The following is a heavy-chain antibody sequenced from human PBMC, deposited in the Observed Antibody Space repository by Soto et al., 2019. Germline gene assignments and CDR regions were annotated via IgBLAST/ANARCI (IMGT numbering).Heavy chain of an antibody. CDR3: ARAGQYYDFWSGLYYGMDV. CDR1: GYTFTCYY. D-gene: IGHD3-3*01. V-gene: IGHV1-2*04. CDR2: INPNSGGT. J-gene: IGHJ6*02. Sequence: ASVKVSCKASGYTFTCYYMHWVRQAPGQGLEWMGWINPNSGGTNYAQKFQGWVTMTRDTSISTAYMELSRLRSDDTAVYYCARAGQYYDFWSGLYYGMDVWGQGTTVTVSS.